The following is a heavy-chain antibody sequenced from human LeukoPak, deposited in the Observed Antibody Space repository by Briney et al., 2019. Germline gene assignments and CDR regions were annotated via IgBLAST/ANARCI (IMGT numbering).Heavy chain of an antibody. CDR1: GGSFSGYY. CDR3: ARGRCSGGRCYAVDLEY. D-gene: IGHD2-15*01. Sequence: PSETLSLTCAGYGGSFSGYYWSWIRQPPGKGLEWMGDINHSGSNNYHTSLKSRITISVKTPKNHFFLKRSSVTAANTVVYCCARGRCSGGRCYAVDLEYWGEGTLVSVSS. J-gene: IGHJ4*02. CDR2: INHSGSN. V-gene: IGHV4-34*01.